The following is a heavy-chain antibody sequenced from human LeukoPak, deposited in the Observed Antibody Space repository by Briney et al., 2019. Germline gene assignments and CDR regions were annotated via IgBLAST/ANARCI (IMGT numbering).Heavy chain of an antibody. Sequence: SETLSLTCTVSGGSISSSSYYWGWIRQPPGKGLEWIGSIYYSGSTYYNPSLKSRVTISVDTSKNQFSLKLSSVTAADTAVYYCARDPPYNWFDPWGQGTLVTVSS. CDR3: ARDPPYNWFDP. J-gene: IGHJ5*02. V-gene: IGHV4-39*07. CDR2: IYYSGST. CDR1: GGSISSSSYY.